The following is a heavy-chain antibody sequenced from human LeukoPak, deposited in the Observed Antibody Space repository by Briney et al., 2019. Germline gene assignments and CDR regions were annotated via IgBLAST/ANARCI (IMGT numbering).Heavy chain of an antibody. J-gene: IGHJ4*02. Sequence: GGSLRLSCTASGFTFSSCGMHWVRQAPGQGVEWVAVIWSDGSKKYHADSVKGRFTISRDNTKNMLYLQMNSLRAEDTAIYYCVRVGTDSIGSYPDYWGQGTLVTVTS. V-gene: IGHV3-33*01. D-gene: IGHD3-22*01. CDR2: IWSDGSKK. CDR3: VRVGTDSIGSYPDY. CDR1: GFTFSSCG.